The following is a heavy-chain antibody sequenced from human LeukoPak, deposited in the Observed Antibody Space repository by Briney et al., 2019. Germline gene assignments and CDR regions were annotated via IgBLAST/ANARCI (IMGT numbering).Heavy chain of an antibody. CDR2: ISGSGGST. V-gene: IGHV3-23*01. CDR1: GFTFSSYA. J-gene: IGHJ6*02. D-gene: IGHD3-3*01. Sequence: GGSLRLSCAASGFTFSSYAMSWVRQAPGKGLEWVSAISGSGGSTYYADSVKGRFTLSRDNSKNTLYLQMNSLRAEDTAVYYCVKKSRRRITILGVFFGESVPNGMEVWGQGTTVTVSS. CDR3: VKKSRRRITILGVFFGESVPNGMEV.